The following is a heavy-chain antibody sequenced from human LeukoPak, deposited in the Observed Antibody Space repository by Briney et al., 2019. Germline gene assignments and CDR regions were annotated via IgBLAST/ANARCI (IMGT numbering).Heavy chain of an antibody. CDR3: ARDVPYYYGSGSYGSYYYYMGV. D-gene: IGHD3-10*01. CDR1: GGSISSGGYY. CDR2: IYYSGST. Sequence: PSQTLSLTCTVSGGSISSGGYYWSWIRQHPGKGMEWIGYIYYSGSTYYNPSLKSRVTISVDTSKNQFSLKLSSVTAADTAVYYCARDVPYYYGSGSYGSYYYYMGVWGKGTTVTVSS. J-gene: IGHJ6*03. V-gene: IGHV4-31*03.